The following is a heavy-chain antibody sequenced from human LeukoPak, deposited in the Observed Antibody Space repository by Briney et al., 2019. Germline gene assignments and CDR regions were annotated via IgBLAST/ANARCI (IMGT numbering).Heavy chain of an antibody. Sequence: GGSLRLSCAASGFTFSSHCMSWVRQVAGKGLEWVSSIRDDRSERYYADSVKGRFTISRDNAKNSLFLQMNSLRAEDTAVYYCARDSRYSRGVGDFDYWGQGTLVIVSS. D-gene: IGHD5-18*01. V-gene: IGHV3-7*03. J-gene: IGHJ4*02. CDR3: ARDSRYSRGVGDFDY. CDR1: GFTFSSHC. CDR2: IRDDRSER.